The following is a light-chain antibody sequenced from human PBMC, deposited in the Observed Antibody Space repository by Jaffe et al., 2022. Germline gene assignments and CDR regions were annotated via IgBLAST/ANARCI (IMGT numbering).Light chain of an antibody. CDR3: MIWHSSAYV. CDR2: YKSDSDR. J-gene: IGLJ1*01. V-gene: IGLV5-45*01. CDR1: SGINVGTYN. Sequence: QAVLTQPASLSASPGASASLTCTLRSGINVGTYNIYWYQQKPGSPPQYLLRYKSDSDRQQGSGVPSRFSGSKDASANAGILVISGLQSEDEADYYCMIWHSSAYVFGAGTKVTVL.